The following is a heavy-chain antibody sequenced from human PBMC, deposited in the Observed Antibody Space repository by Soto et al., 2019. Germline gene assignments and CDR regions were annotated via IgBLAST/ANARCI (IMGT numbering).Heavy chain of an antibody. CDR1: GGSISSYY. CDR2: IYYSGST. J-gene: IGHJ4*02. Sequence: SETLSLTCTVSGGSISSYYWSWIRQPPGKGLEWIGYIYYSGSTNYNPSLKSRVTISVDTSKNQFSLKLSSVTAADTAVYYCASLTMFGNYFDYWGKGTLVTVSS. CDR3: ASLTMFGNYFDY. V-gene: IGHV4-59*01. D-gene: IGHD3-10*02.